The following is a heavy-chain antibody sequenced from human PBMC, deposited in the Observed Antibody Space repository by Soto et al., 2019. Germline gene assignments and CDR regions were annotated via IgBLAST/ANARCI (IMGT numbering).Heavy chain of an antibody. CDR1: GFTFSSYG. CDR2: IWYDGSNK. D-gene: IGHD3-9*01. CDR3: ARDHGYFDWLFSGHDY. V-gene: IGHV3-33*01. Sequence: QVQLVESGGGVVQPGRSLRLSCAASGFTFSSYGMHWVRQAPGKGLEWVAVIWYDGSNKYYADSVKGRFTISRDNSKNTLYLQMNSLRAEDTAVYYCARDHGYFDWLFSGHDYWGQGTLVTVSS. J-gene: IGHJ4*02.